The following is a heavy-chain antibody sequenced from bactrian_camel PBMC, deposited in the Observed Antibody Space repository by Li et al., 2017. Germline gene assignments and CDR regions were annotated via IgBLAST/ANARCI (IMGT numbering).Heavy chain of an antibody. D-gene: IGHD2*01. CDR1: GYFDNSDC. CDR2: ISSDGQA. V-gene: IGHV3S53*01. J-gene: IGHJ4*01. CDR3: AADLGWCGSRPLQREFRN. Sequence: HVQLVESGGGSVQAGGSLRLSCEASGYFDNSDCMGWFRQAPGKEREGVAAISSDGQASYAESVEGRFTISHVNANNTLHLQMNSLKPEDTAVYYCAADLGWCGSRPLQREFRNWGQGTQVTVS.